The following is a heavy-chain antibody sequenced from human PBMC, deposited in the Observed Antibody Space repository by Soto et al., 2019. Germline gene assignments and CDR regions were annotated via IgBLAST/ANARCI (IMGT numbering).Heavy chain of an antibody. Sequence: SETLSLTCTVSGGSISSGDYYWSWIRQPPGKGLEWIGYIYYNWSTYYNPSLKSRVTISVDTSKNQFSLKLSAVTAADTAVYYCAGVTRYYDFWKGYSTYGYNWFDPWGQGTLVTVSS. CDR2: IYYNWST. D-gene: IGHD3-3*01. V-gene: IGHV4-30-4*01. J-gene: IGHJ5*02. CDR1: GGSISSGDYY. CDR3: AGVTRYYDFWKGYSTYGYNWFDP.